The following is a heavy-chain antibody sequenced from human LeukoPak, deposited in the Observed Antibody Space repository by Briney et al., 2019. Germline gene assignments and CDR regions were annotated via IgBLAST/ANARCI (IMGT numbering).Heavy chain of an antibody. D-gene: IGHD1-26*01. Sequence: GGSLRLPCATSGFTFSSYAMHWVRQATGKGLEWVSAIGTAGDTFYPGPVKGRFTISRENAKNSLSLQMNSLRAEDTAVYYCVRQQTPHGNFDYWGQGTLVTVSS. V-gene: IGHV3-13*01. CDR2: IGTAGDT. CDR3: VRQQTPHGNFDY. CDR1: GFTFSSYA. J-gene: IGHJ4*02.